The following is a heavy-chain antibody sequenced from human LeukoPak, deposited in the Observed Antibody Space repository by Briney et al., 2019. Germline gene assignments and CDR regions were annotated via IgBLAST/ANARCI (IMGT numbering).Heavy chain of an antibody. CDR1: GFTFGSYS. D-gene: IGHD6-19*01. J-gene: IGHJ3*02. CDR3: ARVGSSSGWYNAFDI. V-gene: IGHV3-21*01. CDR2: ISSSSSYI. Sequence: GGSLRLSCAASGFTFGSYSMNWVRQAPGKGLEWVSSISSSSSYIYYADSVKGRFTISRDNAKNSLYLQMNSLRAEDTAVYYCARVGSSSGWYNAFDIWGQGTMVTVSS.